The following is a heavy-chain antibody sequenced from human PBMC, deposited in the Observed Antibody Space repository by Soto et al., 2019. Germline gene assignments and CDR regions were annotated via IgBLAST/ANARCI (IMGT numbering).Heavy chain of an antibody. CDR2: ISSSSSTI. Sequence: VGSLRLSCAASGFTCSSYSMNWVRQAPGKGLEWVSYISSSSSTIYYADSVKGRFTISRDNSKNTLYLQMNSLRAEDTAVYYCAKDTTCSSTSCYNWFDPWGQGTLVTVSS. D-gene: IGHD2-2*01. J-gene: IGHJ5*02. CDR3: AKDTTCSSTSCYNWFDP. V-gene: IGHV3-48*01. CDR1: GFTCSSYS.